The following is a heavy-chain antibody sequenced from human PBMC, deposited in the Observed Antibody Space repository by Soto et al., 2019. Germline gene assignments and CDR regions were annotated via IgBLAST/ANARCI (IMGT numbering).Heavy chain of an antibody. CDR2: INPNSGVT. J-gene: IGHJ5*02. CDR1: RYTFTDYY. CDR3: ARDLRVKYSSGWYWFDP. D-gene: IGHD6-19*01. V-gene: IGHV1-2*02. Sequence: ASVKVSCKASRYTFTDYYMHWVRQSPGQGLEWMGWINPNSGVTKFPQKFQGRVIMTRDTSISTAYMELRSLRSDDTAVYYCARDLRVKYSSGWYWFDPWGQGTLVTVSS.